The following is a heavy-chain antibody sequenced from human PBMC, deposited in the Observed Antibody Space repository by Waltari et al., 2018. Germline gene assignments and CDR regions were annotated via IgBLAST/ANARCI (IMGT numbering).Heavy chain of an antibody. J-gene: IGHJ6*03. CDR1: GYPFTSYD. V-gene: IGHV1-8*01. CDR3: ARAVRITMVRGVIMEHRYYYYMDV. Sequence: QVQLVQSGAEVKKPGASVKVSCKASGYPFTSYDINWVRQATGQGLEWMGWMNPNSGNTGYAQKFQGRVTMTRNTSISTAYMELSSLRSEDTAVYYCARAVRITMVRGVIMEHRYYYYMDVWGKGTTVTVSS. D-gene: IGHD3-10*01. CDR2: MNPNSGNT.